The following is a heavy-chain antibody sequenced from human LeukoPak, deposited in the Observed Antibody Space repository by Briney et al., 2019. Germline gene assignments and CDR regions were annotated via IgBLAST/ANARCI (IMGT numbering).Heavy chain of an antibody. J-gene: IGHJ3*02. CDR1: GFTFSRYA. CDR2: ISTNGGST. V-gene: IGHV3-23*01. CDR3: AKDMRQWLVPDAFDI. D-gene: IGHD6-19*01. Sequence: GGSLRLSCVASGFTFSRYAMSWVRQPPGKGLEWVSVISTNGGSTHDAGSVKGRFTISRDNSKNTLSLQMNSLRAEDTAVYYCAKDMRQWLVPDAFDIWGQGTMVTVSS.